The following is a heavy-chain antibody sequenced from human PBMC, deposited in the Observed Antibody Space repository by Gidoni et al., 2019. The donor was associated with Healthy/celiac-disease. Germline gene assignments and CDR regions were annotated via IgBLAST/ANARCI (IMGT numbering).Heavy chain of an antibody. CDR3: ASSGSWYYFDY. V-gene: IGHV4-39*01. Sequence: QLQLQESGPGLVKPSETLSLTCTVSGGSISSSSYYWGWIRQPPGKGLEWIGSIYYSGSTYYNPSLKSRVTISVDTSKNQFSLKLSSVTAADTAVYYCASSGSWYYFDYWGQGTLVTVSS. CDR2: IYYSGST. J-gene: IGHJ4*02. CDR1: GGSISSSSYY. D-gene: IGHD1-26*01.